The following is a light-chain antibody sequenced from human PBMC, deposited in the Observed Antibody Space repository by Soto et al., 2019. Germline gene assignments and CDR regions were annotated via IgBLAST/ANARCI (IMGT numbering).Light chain of an antibody. J-gene: IGKJ1*01. CDR2: GAS. CDR1: QSVSNRY. CDR3: QQYGSSGT. Sequence: EIVLTQSPGTLSLSPGERATLSCRASQSVSNRYLAWYQQKPGQAPRLLIHGASTRATGFPARFSGSGSGTDFTLTISRLEPEDFAVYYCQQYGSSGTFGQGTKVDIK. V-gene: IGKV3-20*01.